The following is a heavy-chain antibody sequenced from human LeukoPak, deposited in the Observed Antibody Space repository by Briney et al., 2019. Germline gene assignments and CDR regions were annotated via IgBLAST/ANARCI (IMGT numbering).Heavy chain of an antibody. CDR2: INPNSGGT. J-gene: IGHJ4*02. CDR1: GYTFIDYY. D-gene: IGHD6-13*01. V-gene: IGHV1-2*02. CDR3: ARDPTAAGPKASA. Sequence: ASVKVSCKASGYTFIDYYIHWVRQAPGQGLEWMGWINPNSGGTNYAQKFQGRVTMTRDTSISTAYMELTRLRFDDTAVYYCARDPTAAGPKASAWGQGTLVTVSS.